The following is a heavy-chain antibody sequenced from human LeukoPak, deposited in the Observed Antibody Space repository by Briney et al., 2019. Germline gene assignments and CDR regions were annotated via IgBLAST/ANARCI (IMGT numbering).Heavy chain of an antibody. J-gene: IGHJ5*02. CDR3: ARPPADFWSGYNWFDP. Sequence: ASVKVSCKASGYTFTGYYMHWVRRAPGQGLEWMGWINPNSGGTNYAQKFQGRVTMTRDTSISTAYMELSRLRSDDTAVYYCARPPADFWSGYNWFDPWGQGTLVTVSS. D-gene: IGHD3-3*01. V-gene: IGHV1-2*02. CDR1: GYTFTGYY. CDR2: INPNSGGT.